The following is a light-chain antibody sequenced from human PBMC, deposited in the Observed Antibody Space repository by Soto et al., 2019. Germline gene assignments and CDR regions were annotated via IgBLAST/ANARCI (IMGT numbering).Light chain of an antibody. CDR1: SSDVGGYNY. V-gene: IGLV2-14*01. CDR3: SSYTSSSTGRV. CDR2: DVS. Sequence: QSVLTQPASVSGSPGQSITISCTGTSSDVGGYNYVSWYQQHPGKAPKLMIYDVSNRPSGVSNRFSGSKSGNTASLTISGLQAEDEADYYCSSYTSSSTGRVFGTGTKLTVL. J-gene: IGLJ1*01.